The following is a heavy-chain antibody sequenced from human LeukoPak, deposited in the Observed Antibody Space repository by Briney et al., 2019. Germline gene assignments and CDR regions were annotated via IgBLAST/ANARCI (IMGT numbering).Heavy chain of an antibody. Sequence: SETLSLTCTVSGGSISSYYWSWLRQPPGKGLEWIGYIYTSGSTNYNPSLKSRVTISVDTSKNQFSLKLSSVTAADTAVYYCARVHSGYYYDSSGYYYFDYWGQGTLVTVSS. CDR2: IYTSGST. CDR3: ARVHSGYYYDSSGYYYFDY. D-gene: IGHD3-22*01. CDR1: GGSISSYY. J-gene: IGHJ4*02. V-gene: IGHV4-4*09.